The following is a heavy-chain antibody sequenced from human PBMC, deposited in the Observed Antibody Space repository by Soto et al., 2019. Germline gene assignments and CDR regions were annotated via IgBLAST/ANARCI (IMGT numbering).Heavy chain of an antibody. CDR1: GFTFSSYS. D-gene: IGHD6-13*01. J-gene: IGHJ4*02. Sequence: GGSLRLSCAASGFTFSSYSMNWVRQAPGKGLEWVSSISSSSSYIYYADSVKGRFTISRDNAKNSLYLQMNSLRAEDTAVYYCARAPNKYSSSWYGPKDYWGQGTLVTVSS. CDR3: ARAPNKYSSSWYGPKDY. V-gene: IGHV3-21*01. CDR2: ISSSSSYI.